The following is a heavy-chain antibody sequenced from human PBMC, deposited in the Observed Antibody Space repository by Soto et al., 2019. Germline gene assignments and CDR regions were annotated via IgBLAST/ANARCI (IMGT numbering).Heavy chain of an antibody. J-gene: IGHJ4*01. CDR1: GYIFTDYY. V-gene: IGHV1-2*06. D-gene: IGHD5-12*01. CDR3: ARAEPRPRWLQFHPIDY. Sequence: GASVKVSCKASGYIFTDYYMHWVRQAPGQELGWMGRINPNSGGTNYAQKFQGRVTITRDTSASTAYMELSSLRSEDTAVYYCARAEPRPRWLQFHPIDYWGQGTLVTVSS. CDR2: INPNSGGT.